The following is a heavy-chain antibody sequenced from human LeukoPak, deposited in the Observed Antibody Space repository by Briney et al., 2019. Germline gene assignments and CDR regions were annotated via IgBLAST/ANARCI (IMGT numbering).Heavy chain of an antibody. CDR1: GGSISSSSYY. J-gene: IGHJ6*03. CDR3: ARGRNYYGSGSYYFRDYYYYMDV. Sequence: SETLSLTCTVSGGSISSSSYYWSWIRQPPGKGLEWIGYIYYSGSTNYNPSLRSRVTISVDTSKNQFSLKLSSVTAADTAVYYCARGRNYYGSGSYYFRDYYYYMDVWGKGTTVTISS. CDR2: IYYSGST. V-gene: IGHV4-61*01. D-gene: IGHD3-10*01.